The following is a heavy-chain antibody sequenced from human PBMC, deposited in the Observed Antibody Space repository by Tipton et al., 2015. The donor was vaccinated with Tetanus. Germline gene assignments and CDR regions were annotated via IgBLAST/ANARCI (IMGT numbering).Heavy chain of an antibody. D-gene: IGHD3-16*01. CDR1: GGSISPYY. J-gene: IGHJ5*02. V-gene: IGHV4-59*08. CDR3: ARRRTLPLFDP. CDR2: IYYSGST. Sequence: TLSLTCTVSGGSISPYYWSWIRQPPGKGLEWIGYIYYSGSTNYNPSLESRVTISVDTSKNQFSLKLSSVTAADTAVYYCARRRTLPLFDPWGQGTLVTVSS.